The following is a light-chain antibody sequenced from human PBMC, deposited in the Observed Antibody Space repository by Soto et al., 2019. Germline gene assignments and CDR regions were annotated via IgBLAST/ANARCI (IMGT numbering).Light chain of an antibody. CDR2: DVF. J-gene: IGLJ2*01. CDR3: SSYTSSSTLV. Sequence: QSVLTQPASVSGSPGQSIPISCTGTNSDVGDYNYVSWYRQHPGQAPELMIYDVFNRPSGVSNRFSGSKSGNTASLTISGVQVDDEADYYCSSYTSSSTLVFGGGTKLTVL. V-gene: IGLV2-14*01. CDR1: NSDVGDYNY.